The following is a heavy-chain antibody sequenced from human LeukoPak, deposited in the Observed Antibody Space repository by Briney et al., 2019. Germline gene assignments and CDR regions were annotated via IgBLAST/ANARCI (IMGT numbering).Heavy chain of an antibody. Sequence: GGSLRLSCAASGFTFSSSGMHWVRQAPGKGLEWVAVISYDGSNKYYADSVKGRFTISRDNSKNTLYLQMNSLRAEDTAVYYCAKASEAQDAFDIWGQGTMVTVSS. V-gene: IGHV3-30*18. CDR2: ISYDGSNK. J-gene: IGHJ3*02. CDR3: AKASEAQDAFDI. CDR1: GFTFSSSG.